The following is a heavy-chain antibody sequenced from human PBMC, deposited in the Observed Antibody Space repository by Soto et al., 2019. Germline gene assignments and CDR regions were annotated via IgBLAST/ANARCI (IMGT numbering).Heavy chain of an antibody. CDR2: IIHSGST. CDR3: AKSGRQQLVRSNWFDL. Sequence: QVQLQQWGAGLLKPSETLSLTCAVYGGSFSTYYWSWIRQPPGKGLEWIGEIIHSGSTNYNPSLKSRVTISVDTSKNQFSLKLSSVTAADTAIYYCAKSGRQQLVRSNWFDLWGQRTLVTVSS. CDR1: GGSFSTYY. V-gene: IGHV4-34*02. J-gene: IGHJ5*02. D-gene: IGHD6-13*01.